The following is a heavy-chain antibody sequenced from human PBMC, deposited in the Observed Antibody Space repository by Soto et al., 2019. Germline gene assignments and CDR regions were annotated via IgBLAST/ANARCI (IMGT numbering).Heavy chain of an antibody. V-gene: IGHV3-74*01. CDR3: SRGSGVGDY. J-gene: IGHJ4*02. CDR1: GFTFSSYW. CDR2: INRDGSST. D-gene: IGHD3-10*01. Sequence: EVQLVESGGGLVQPGGSLRLSCAASGFTFSSYWMHWVRQAPGKGLVWVSRINRDGSSTNYADSVKGRFTISRDNAKNTLDRQTSSRRAENTVVNYWSRGSGVGDYWGQGTLVTVSS.